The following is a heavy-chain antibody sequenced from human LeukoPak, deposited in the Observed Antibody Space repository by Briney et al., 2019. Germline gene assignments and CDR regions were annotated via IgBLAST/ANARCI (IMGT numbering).Heavy chain of an antibody. Sequence: PGGSLRLSCAASGFTFSSYSMNWVRQAPGKGLEWVSSISSSSSYIYHADSVKGRFTISRDNAKNSLYLQMNSLRAEDTAVYYCARDATTVAGVGWLDPWGQGTLVTVSS. CDR1: GFTFSSYS. V-gene: IGHV3-21*01. CDR2: ISSSSSYI. D-gene: IGHD4-23*01. CDR3: ARDATTVAGVGWLDP. J-gene: IGHJ5*02.